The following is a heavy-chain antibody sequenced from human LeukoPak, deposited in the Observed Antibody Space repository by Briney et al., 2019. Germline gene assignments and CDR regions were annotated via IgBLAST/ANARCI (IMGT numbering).Heavy chain of an antibody. CDR1: GFTFSSYE. Sequence: GGSLRLSCSASGFTFSSYEMNWVRRAPGKGLEWVSYISSSGSTIYYADSVKGRFTISRDNAKNSLYLQMNSMRAEDTAVYYCARGSSAGGNNWFDPWGQGTLVTVSS. D-gene: IGHD1-26*01. CDR3: ARGSSAGGNNWFDP. J-gene: IGHJ5*02. V-gene: IGHV3-48*03. CDR2: ISSSGSTI.